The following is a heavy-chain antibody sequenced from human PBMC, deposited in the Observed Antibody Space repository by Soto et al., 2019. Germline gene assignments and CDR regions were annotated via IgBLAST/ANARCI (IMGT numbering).Heavy chain of an antibody. CDR2: ISGSGGST. Sequence: PVGSLRLSCEASGFTFSSYAMSWVRQAPGKGLEWVSAISGSGGSTYYADSVKGRFTISRDNSKNTLYLQMNSLRAEDTAVYYCAKDPSIAARLYFDYWGQGTLVTVSS. CDR3: AKDPSIAARLYFDY. D-gene: IGHD6-6*01. CDR1: GFTFSSYA. V-gene: IGHV3-23*01. J-gene: IGHJ4*02.